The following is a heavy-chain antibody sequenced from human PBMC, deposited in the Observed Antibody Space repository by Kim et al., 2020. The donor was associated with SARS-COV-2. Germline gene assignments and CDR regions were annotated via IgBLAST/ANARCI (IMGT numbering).Heavy chain of an antibody. CDR1: GYGFSTYS. V-gene: IGHV7-4-1*02. Sequence: ASVKVSCKASGYGFSTYSMNWVRQAPGQGLEWMGWINTNTGIPTYGQGFTGRFVFSLDTSVSTAFLQITRLRAQDTAVYYCARSPSRDYGMDVWGQGTTV. CDR3: ARSPSRDYGMDV. J-gene: IGHJ6*02. CDR2: INTNTGIP.